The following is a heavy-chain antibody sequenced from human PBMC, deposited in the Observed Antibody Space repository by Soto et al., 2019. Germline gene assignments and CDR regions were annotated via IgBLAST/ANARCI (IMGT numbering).Heavy chain of an antibody. V-gene: IGHV1-3*01. CDR2: INAGNGNT. Sequence: ASVKVSCKASGYTFTSYAMHWVRQAPGQRLEWMGWINAGNGNTEYSQKFQGRVTITRDTSASTAYMELSSLRSEDTAVYYCAREIGPSNWFDPWGQGTLVTVSS. CDR3: AREIGPSNWFDP. J-gene: IGHJ5*02. CDR1: GYTFTSYA.